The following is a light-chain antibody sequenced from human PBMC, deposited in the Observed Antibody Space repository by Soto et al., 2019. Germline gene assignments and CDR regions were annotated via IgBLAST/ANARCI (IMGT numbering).Light chain of an antibody. CDR1: QSVSSN. Sequence: EIVMTQSPATLSVSPGERATLSCRASQSVSSNLAWYQQKPSQAPRLLIYGASTRATAIPARFSGSGSGTEFTLTISSLQSEDFAVYYCQQYNNWPPVTFGQGTRLEIK. CDR2: GAS. V-gene: IGKV3-15*01. CDR3: QQYNNWPPVT. J-gene: IGKJ5*01.